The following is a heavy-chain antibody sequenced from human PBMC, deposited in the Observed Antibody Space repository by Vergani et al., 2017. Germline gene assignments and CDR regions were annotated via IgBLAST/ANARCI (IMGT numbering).Heavy chain of an antibody. Sequence: QVQLQESGPGLVKPSETLSLTCTVSGGSISSYHCSWIRQPPGKGLEWIGYIYYSGSTNYNPSLKSRVTISVDTSKNQFSLKLSSVTAADTAVYYCARVERSGWSRGDAFDIWGQGTMVTVSS. CDR2: IYYSGST. CDR3: ARVERSGWSRGDAFDI. CDR1: GGSISSYH. D-gene: IGHD6-19*01. J-gene: IGHJ3*02. V-gene: IGHV4-59*01.